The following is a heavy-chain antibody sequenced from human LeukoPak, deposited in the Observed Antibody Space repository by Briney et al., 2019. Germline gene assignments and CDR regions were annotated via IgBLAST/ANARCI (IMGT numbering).Heavy chain of an antibody. CDR3: GRHQDYDSSGYFDY. D-gene: IGHD3-22*01. CDR2: IYTSGRT. V-gene: IGHV4-4*09. J-gene: IGHJ4*02. Sequence: SETLSLTCSVSGESISSHYWSWIRQPPGKGLEWIGYIYTSGRTNYNPSLKSRVSISVDSSKNQFSLRLSSVTAADTAVYYCGRHQDYDSSGYFDYWGQGTLVTVSS. CDR1: GESISSHY.